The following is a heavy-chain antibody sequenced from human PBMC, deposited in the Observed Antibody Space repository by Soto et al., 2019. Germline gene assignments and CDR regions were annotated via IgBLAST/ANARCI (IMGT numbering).Heavy chain of an antibody. CDR2: ISGSGGST. J-gene: IGHJ4*02. V-gene: IGHV3-23*01. D-gene: IGHD3-3*01. CDR3: ARTPRGYDFWSGYFGGFDY. Sequence: GGSLRLSCAASGFTFSSYAMSWVRQAPGKGLEWVSAISGSGGSTYYPDSVKGRFTISRDNSKNTLYLQMNSLRAEDTAVYYCARTPRGYDFWSGYFGGFDYWGQGTLVTVSS. CDR1: GFTFSSYA.